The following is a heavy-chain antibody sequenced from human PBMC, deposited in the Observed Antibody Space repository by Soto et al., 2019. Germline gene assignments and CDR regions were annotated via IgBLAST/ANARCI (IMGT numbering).Heavy chain of an antibody. CDR3: AKNRGGWSQVPYYYGMDA. D-gene: IGHD3-10*01. Sequence: GGSLRLSCAASGFTFSTYAMSWVRQAPGKGLEWVSASGRSGDTTYYADSVKGRFTISRDNSQNTVYLQMNSLRDEDTAVYYCAKNRGGWSQVPYYYGMDAWGQGTPVTVSS. V-gene: IGHV3-23*01. J-gene: IGHJ6*02. CDR1: GFTFSTYA. CDR2: SGRSGDTT.